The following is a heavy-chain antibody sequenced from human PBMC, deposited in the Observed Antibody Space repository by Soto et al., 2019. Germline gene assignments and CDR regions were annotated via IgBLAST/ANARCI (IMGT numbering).Heavy chain of an antibody. V-gene: IGHV3-21*01. D-gene: IGHD3-10*01. J-gene: IGHJ4*02. CDR3: ARDRDPSSITMVRGVIDY. Sequence: EVQLVESRGGLVKPGGSLRLSCAASGFTFSSYSMNWVRQAPGKGLEWVSSISSSSSYIYYADSVKGRFTISRDNAKNSLYLQMNSLRAEDTAVYYCARDRDPSSITMVRGVIDYWGQGTLVTVSS. CDR1: GFTFSSYS. CDR2: ISSSSSYI.